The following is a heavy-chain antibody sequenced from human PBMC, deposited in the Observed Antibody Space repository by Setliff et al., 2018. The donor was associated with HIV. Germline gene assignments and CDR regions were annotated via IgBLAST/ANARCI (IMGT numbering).Heavy chain of an antibody. D-gene: IGHD3-16*01. J-gene: IGHJ1*01. CDR1: GASIRGHY. V-gene: IGHV4-59*08. CDR3: ARGGFTGATTHFQH. CDR2: IYYSGNT. Sequence: PSETLSLTCSVSGASIRGHYWSWIRQSPGKGLEWIGNIYYSGNTNYNPSFKSRVTISVDTSKNQFSLKLSSVTAADTAVYYCARGGFTGATTHFQHWGRGTLVTVSS.